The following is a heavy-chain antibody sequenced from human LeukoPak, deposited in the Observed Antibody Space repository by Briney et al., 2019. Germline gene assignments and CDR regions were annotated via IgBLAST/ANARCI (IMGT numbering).Heavy chain of an antibody. Sequence: SETLSLTCTVSGGSISSYYWSWLRQPPGKGLEWIGYIYYSGSTNYNPSLKSRVAISVDTSKNQFSLKLSSVTAADTAVYYCARDFGSRLRGYFDYWGQGTLVTVSS. D-gene: IGHD5-12*01. CDR3: ARDFGSRLRGYFDY. V-gene: IGHV4-59*01. J-gene: IGHJ4*02. CDR1: GGSISSYY. CDR2: IYYSGST.